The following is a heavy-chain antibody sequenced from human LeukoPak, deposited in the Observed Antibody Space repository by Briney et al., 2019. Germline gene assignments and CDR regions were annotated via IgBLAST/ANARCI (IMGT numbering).Heavy chain of an antibody. CDR3: ATEDDYGDYVSWFDP. J-gene: IGHJ5*02. Sequence: SETLSLTCAVYGGSFSGYYWSWIRQPPGKGLEWIGEINHSGSTNYNPSLKSRVTISVDTSKNQFSLKLSSVTAADTAVYYCATEDDYGDYVSWFDPWGQGTLVTVSS. V-gene: IGHV4-34*01. D-gene: IGHD4-17*01. CDR2: INHSGST. CDR1: GGSFSGYY.